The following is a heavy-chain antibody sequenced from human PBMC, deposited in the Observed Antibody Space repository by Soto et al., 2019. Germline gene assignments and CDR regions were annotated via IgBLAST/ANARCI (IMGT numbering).Heavy chain of an antibody. CDR2: ISYDGSNK. V-gene: IGHV3-30*18. CDR1: GFTFSSYG. D-gene: IGHD2-21*02. J-gene: IGHJ6*02. CDR3: AKDTRYCGGDCYAYYYYYGMDV. Sequence: QVQLVESGGGVVELGRSLRLSCAASGFTFSSYGMHWVRQAPGKGLEWVAVISYDGSNKYYADSVKGRFTISRDNSKNTLYLQMNSLRAEDTAVYYCAKDTRYCGGDCYAYYYYYGMDVWGQGTTVTVSS.